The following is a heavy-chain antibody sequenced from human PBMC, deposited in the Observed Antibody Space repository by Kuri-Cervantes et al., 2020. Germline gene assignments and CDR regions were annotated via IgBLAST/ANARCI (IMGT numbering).Heavy chain of an antibody. V-gene: IGHV3-23*01. CDR3: AKSSMITFGGVIVPDYFDY. CDR2: ISGSGGST. CDR1: GFTFSSYW. Sequence: GGSLRLSCAASGFTFSSYWMSWVRQAPGKGLEWVSAISGSGGSTYYADSVKGRFTISRDNSKNTLYLQMNSLRAEDTAVYYCAKSSMITFGGVIVPDYFDYWGQGTLVTVPQ. D-gene: IGHD3-16*02. J-gene: IGHJ4*02.